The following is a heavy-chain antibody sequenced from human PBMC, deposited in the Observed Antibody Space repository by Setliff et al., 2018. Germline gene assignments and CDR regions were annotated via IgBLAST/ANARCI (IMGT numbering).Heavy chain of an antibody. V-gene: IGHV1-46*01. CDR1: GYTFTSHY. CDR2: TNPSSGRT. J-gene: IGHJ3*02. D-gene: IGHD3-22*01. CDR3: ARDVFPYHYEGAFDI. Sequence: ASVKVSFKASGYTFTSHYMHWVRQAPGLGLEWMGTTNPSSGRTSYAQKFQGRVTMTRDTSTSTVYMDMSSLRSEDTAVYYCARDVFPYHYEGAFDIWGQGTMVTVSS.